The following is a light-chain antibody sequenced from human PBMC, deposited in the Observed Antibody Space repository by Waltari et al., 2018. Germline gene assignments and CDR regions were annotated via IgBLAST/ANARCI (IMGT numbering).Light chain of an antibody. CDR2: VNSDGSH. J-gene: IGLJ3*02. CDR1: SGHSTNV. V-gene: IGLV4-69*01. Sequence: QLVLTQSPSASASLGASVKLTCTLSSGHSTNVIAWLQKRPERGPRYLMKVNSDGSHNKGVEIPGRFSGSSSGAEHYLTISSLQSEDEADYYCQTGGHGTWVFGGGTKLTVL. CDR3: QTGGHGTWV.